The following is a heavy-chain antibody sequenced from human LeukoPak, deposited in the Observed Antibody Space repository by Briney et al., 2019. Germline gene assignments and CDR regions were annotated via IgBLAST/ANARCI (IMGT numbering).Heavy chain of an antibody. CDR1: GYTFTSYG. D-gene: IGHD2-2*01. Sequence: ASVKVSCKVSGYTFTSYGISWVRQAPGQGLEWMGWISAYNGNTNYAQKLQGRVTMTTDTSTSTAYMELRSLRSDDTAVYYCARSRLKYQLLADFDYWGQGTLVTVSS. CDR3: ARSRLKYQLLADFDY. CDR2: ISAYNGNT. V-gene: IGHV1-18*01. J-gene: IGHJ4*02.